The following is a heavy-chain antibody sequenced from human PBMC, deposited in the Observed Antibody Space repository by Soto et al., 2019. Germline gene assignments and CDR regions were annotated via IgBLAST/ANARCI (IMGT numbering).Heavy chain of an antibody. J-gene: IGHJ1*01. CDR2: ISYDGKNI. CDR3: ARDYGALPADRFQY. Sequence: VESGGGVVQPGRSLRPSCAASGFNLDSYAMNWVRQAPGKGHEWVATISYDGKNIYYADFVRGRFTISKDNSNNTLNLRLSSLIPEDTAIYYCARDYGALPADRFQYWGQGTLVTVSS. V-gene: IGHV3-30*03. CDR1: GFNLDSYA. D-gene: IGHD3-10*01.